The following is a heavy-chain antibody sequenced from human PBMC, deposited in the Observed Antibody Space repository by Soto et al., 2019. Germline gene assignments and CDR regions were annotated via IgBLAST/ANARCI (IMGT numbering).Heavy chain of an antibody. V-gene: IGHV4-59*01. CDR1: GGSISSYY. D-gene: IGHD1-20*01. CDR2: IYYRGIT. J-gene: IGHJ6*02. Sequence: QVQLQESGPGLVKPSETLSLTCTVSGGSISSYYWSWIRQPPGKGLEWIGYIYYRGITNYNPSLKSRVTISVDTSKNQFSLKLSSVTAADTAVYYCARYKSNYYYGMDVWGQGTTVTVS. CDR3: ARYKSNYYYGMDV.